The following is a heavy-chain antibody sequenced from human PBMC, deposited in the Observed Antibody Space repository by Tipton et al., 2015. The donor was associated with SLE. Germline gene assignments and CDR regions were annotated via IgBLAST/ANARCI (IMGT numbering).Heavy chain of an antibody. Sequence: TLSLTCTVSGGSISSYYWGWIRQPPGKGLEWIGSIYHSGSTYYNPSLKSRVTISVDTSKNQFSLKLSSVTAPDTAVYYCARHNVGIYYDSSGPRWFDPWGQGTLVTVSS. CDR2: IYHSGST. CDR1: GGSISSYY. D-gene: IGHD3-22*01. J-gene: IGHJ5*02. V-gene: IGHV4-39*01. CDR3: ARHNVGIYYDSSGPRWFDP.